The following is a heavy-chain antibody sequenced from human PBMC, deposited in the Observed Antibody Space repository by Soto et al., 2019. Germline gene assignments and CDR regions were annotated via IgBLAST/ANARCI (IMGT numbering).Heavy chain of an antibody. V-gene: IGHV4-30-2*03. CDR3: ARSHSIGYPTDFDN. J-gene: IGHJ4*02. D-gene: IGHD5-12*01. Sequence: SETQSLTCAVSGGSISSRGYPWIFIRQPPGKGLESIANIYYDGNTYYNPSLKSRVTISLDTSKNQFSLRLNSVTAADTAVYYCARSHSIGYPTDFDNRGQGALVT. CDR2: IYYDGNT. CDR1: GGSISSRGYP.